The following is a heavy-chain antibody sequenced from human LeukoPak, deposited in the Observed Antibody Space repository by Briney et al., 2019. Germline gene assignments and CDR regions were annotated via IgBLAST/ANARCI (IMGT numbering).Heavy chain of an antibody. D-gene: IGHD5-18*01. CDR1: GFTFSSYA. CDR3: AKEPKVGYSYGFDY. J-gene: IGHJ4*02. V-gene: IGHV3-23*01. Sequence: GGSLRLSCAASGFTFSSYAMNWVRQAPGKGLEWVSGITDSGGNTYYAGSVKGRFTISRDNSNNMVYLQMNSLRAEDTAVYYCAKEPKVGYSYGFDYWGQGTLVTVSS. CDR2: ITDSGGNT.